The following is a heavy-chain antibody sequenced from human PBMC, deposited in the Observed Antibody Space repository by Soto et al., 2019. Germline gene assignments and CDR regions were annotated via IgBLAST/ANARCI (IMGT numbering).Heavy chain of an antibody. CDR2: INTKSGGT. CDR3: ARGAGHYFAY. J-gene: IGHJ4*02. V-gene: IGHV1-2*02. CDR1: GYTFTGQY. D-gene: IGHD3-10*01. Sequence: QVQLVQSGAEVKKPGASVKVSCKASGYTFTGQYIHWVRQAPGQGLEWMGWINTKSGGTMYAQKFKGRVTTTSDTSTRTAYMELNRLGSDDTAVYYCARGAGHYFAYWGQGTLVTVSS.